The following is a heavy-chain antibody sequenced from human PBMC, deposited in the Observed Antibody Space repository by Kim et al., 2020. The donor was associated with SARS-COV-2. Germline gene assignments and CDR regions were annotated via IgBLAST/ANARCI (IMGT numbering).Heavy chain of an antibody. CDR3: VKERTSGWYDFDY. J-gene: IGHJ4*02. Sequence: GGSLRLSCSASGFTFSSYAMNWVRQAPGKGLEYVSGISTNGGSTYYADPVKDRFIISRDNSRNMLNLQMSSLRSEDTAVYYCVKERTSGWYDFDYWGQGTLVTVSS. CDR1: GFTFSSYA. CDR2: ISTNGGST. D-gene: IGHD6-19*01. V-gene: IGHV3-64D*06.